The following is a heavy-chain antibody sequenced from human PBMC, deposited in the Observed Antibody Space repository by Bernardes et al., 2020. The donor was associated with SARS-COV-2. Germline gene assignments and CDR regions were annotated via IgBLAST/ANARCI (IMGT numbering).Heavy chain of an antibody. CDR1: GFTVSSNY. D-gene: IGHD5-18*01. V-gene: IGHV3-66*02. J-gene: IGHJ4*02. CDR3: ARELYNYGPGDY. Sequence: GSLRLSCAASGFTVSSNYMSWVRQAPGKGLEWVSVIYSGGSTYYADSVKGRFTISRDNSKNTLYLQMNSLRAEDTAVYYCARELYNYGPGDYWGQGTLVTVSS. CDR2: IYSGGST.